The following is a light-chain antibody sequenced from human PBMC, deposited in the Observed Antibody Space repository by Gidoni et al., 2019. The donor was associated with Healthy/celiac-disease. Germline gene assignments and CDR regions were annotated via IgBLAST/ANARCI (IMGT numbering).Light chain of an antibody. V-gene: IGLV2-14*01. J-gene: IGLJ2*01. CDR2: EVS. CDR3: SSYTSSSTYVV. Sequence: QSALTQPAAVSGSPGQSITISCTGTSSYVGGYNYVSWYPQHPGKAPKLMIYEVSNRPSGVSNRFSGSKSGNTASLTISGLQADDEADYYCSSYTSSSTYVVFGGGTKLTVL. CDR1: SSYVGGYNY.